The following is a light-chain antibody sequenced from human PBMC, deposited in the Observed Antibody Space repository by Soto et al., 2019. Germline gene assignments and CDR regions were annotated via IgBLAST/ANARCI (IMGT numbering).Light chain of an antibody. CDR2: AND. Sequence: QSALTQPPSVSGAPGQRVTISCTGGSSNIGAGYDVHWYQQLPGTAPKVLIYANDNRPSGVPDRFSGSMSGTSASLAITGLQAEDEADYYCQSFDSSLRDYVFGTGTKVTVL. J-gene: IGLJ1*01. CDR3: QSFDSSLRDYV. V-gene: IGLV1-40*01. CDR1: SSNIGAGYD.